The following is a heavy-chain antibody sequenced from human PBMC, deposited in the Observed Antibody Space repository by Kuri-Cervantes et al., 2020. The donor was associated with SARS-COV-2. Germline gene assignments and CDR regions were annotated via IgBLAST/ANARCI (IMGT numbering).Heavy chain of an antibody. V-gene: IGHV1-46*01. CDR1: GYTFTSYY. Sequence: ASVKVSCKASGYTFTSYYMHWVRQAPGQGLEWMGIINPSGGSTSYAQKFQGRVTMTRDASTSTVYMELSSLRSEDTAVYYCAGDAMIITLFGLENWVDAWGQGTLVTVSS. J-gene: IGHJ5*02. CDR3: AGDAMIITLFGLENWVDA. CDR2: INPSGGST. D-gene: IGHD3/OR15-3a*01.